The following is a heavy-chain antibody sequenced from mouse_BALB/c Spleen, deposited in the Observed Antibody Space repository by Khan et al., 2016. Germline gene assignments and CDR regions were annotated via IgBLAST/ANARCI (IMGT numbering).Heavy chain of an antibody. CDR3: ARPDDGGSRGFAY. Sequence: QIQLVQSGPELKKPGETVRISCKASGYTFTNYGMNWVKQAPGKGLKWMGWINTYTGEPTYAADFNGRFAFYLETSARTAYLQINHLKNEDTATYICARPDDGGSRGFAYWGQGTLVTVSA. V-gene: IGHV9-3-1*01. D-gene: IGHD1-1*02. CDR2: INTYTGEP. J-gene: IGHJ3*01. CDR1: GYTFTNYG.